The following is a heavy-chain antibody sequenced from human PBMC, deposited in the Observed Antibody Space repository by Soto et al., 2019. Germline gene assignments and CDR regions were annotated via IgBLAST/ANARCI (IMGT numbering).Heavy chain of an antibody. J-gene: IGHJ4*02. V-gene: IGHV2-5*02. CDR3: AHGSGWLFDY. Sequence: QITLKESGPTLVKPTQTLTLTCTFSGFSLSTRDVGVGWIRQPPGKALEWLALLYWDEDNRYSPSLRRRLTLTKDTSKTQVVLTMTNMDPVDTATYYCAHGSGWLFDYWGPGTLVTVSS. D-gene: IGHD6-19*01. CDR2: LYWDEDN. CDR1: GFSLSTRDVG.